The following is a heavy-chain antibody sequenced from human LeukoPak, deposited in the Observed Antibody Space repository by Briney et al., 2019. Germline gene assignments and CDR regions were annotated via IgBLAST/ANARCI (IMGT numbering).Heavy chain of an antibody. V-gene: IGHV1-2*02. D-gene: IGHD3-22*01. CDR3: ARVGDSSGYYYPFDY. J-gene: IGHJ4*02. Sequence: GASVKVSCKASGYTFTGYYMHWVRQAPGQGLEWMEWINPNSGGTNYAQKFQGRVTMTRDTSISTAYMELNRLRSDDTAVYYCARVGDSSGYYYPFDYWGQGTLVTVSS. CDR2: INPNSGGT. CDR1: GYTFTGYY.